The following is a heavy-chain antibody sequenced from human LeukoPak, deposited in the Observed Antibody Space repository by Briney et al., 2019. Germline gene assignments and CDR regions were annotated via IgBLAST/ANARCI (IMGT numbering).Heavy chain of an antibody. CDR1: GYSISSGYY. J-gene: IGHJ3*01. CDR3: ARPFSGSYSDAFDL. CDR2: IYYSGST. D-gene: IGHD1-26*01. Sequence: SETLSLTCTVSGYSISSGYYWSWIRQPPGKGLEWIGYIYNSGTIYYSGSTNYNPSLLSRVTISVDTSKNQFSLKLRSVTAADTAVYYCARPFSGSYSDAFDLWGQGTMVTVSS. V-gene: IGHV4-38-2*02.